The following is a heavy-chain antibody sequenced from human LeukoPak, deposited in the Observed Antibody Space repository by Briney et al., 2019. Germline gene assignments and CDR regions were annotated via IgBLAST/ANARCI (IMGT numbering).Heavy chain of an antibody. CDR1: GGSISSGSYY. CDR3: ARDLSGSYVDY. D-gene: IGHD1-26*01. Sequence: PSETLSLTCTVSGGSISSGSYYWSWIRQPAGKGLEWIGRIYTSGSTNYNPSLKSRVTISVDTSKNQFSLKLSSVTAADTAVYYCARDLSGSYVDYWGQGTLVTVSS. CDR2: IYTSGST. V-gene: IGHV4-61*02. J-gene: IGHJ4*02.